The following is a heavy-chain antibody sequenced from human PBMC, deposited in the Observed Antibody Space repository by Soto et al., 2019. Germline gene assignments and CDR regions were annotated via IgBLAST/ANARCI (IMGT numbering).Heavy chain of an antibody. V-gene: IGHV1-69*12. D-gene: IGHD2-15*01. CDR2: IIPIFGTA. CDR1: GGTFSSYA. J-gene: IGHJ5*02. CDR3: PSEVVVAATGWFDP. Sequence: QVQLVQSGAEVKKPGSSVKVSCKASGGTFSSYAISWVRQAPGQGLEWMGGIIPIFGTANYAQKFQGRVTITADESTSTAHMELSSLRSEDTAVYYCPSEVVVAATGWFDPWGQGTLVTVSS.